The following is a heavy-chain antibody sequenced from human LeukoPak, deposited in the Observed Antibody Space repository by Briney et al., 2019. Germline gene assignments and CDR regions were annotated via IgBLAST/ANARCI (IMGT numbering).Heavy chain of an antibody. Sequence: GASVKVSCKASGGTFSSYAISWVRQAPGQGLEWMGGIIPIFGTANYAQKFQGRVTITADESTSTAYMELSSLRSEDTAVYCCARAILLGTDFDYWGQGTLVTVSS. V-gene: IGHV1-69*01. CDR1: GGTFSSYA. J-gene: IGHJ4*02. CDR3: ARAILLGTDFDY. D-gene: IGHD3-3*01. CDR2: IIPIFGTA.